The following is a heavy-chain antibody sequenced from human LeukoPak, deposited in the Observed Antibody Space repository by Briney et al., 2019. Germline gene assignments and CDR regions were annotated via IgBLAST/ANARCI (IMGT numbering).Heavy chain of an antibody. CDR3: ARDLYVASIAARGWFDP. D-gene: IGHD6-6*01. CDR1: GYTFTSYA. CDR2: INAGNGNT. J-gene: IGHJ5*02. V-gene: IGHV1-3*01. Sequence: GASVKVSCKASGYTFTSYAMHWVRQAPGQRLEWMGWINAGNGNTKYSQKFQGRVTITRDTSASTAYMELSSQRSEDTAVYYCARDLYVASIAARGWFDPWGQGTLVTVSS.